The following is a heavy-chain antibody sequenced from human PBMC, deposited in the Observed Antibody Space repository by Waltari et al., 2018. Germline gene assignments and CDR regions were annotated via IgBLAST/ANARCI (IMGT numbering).Heavy chain of an antibody. CDR1: GFTFSSYN. Sequence: EVQLVESGGGLVKPGGSLRLSCAASGFTFSSYNMHWVRQAPGKGLEWVSSISSSSSYIYYADSVKGRFTISRDNAKNSLYLQMNSLRAEDTAVYYCARPHDQGGFDYWGQGTLVTVSS. CDR2: ISSSSSYI. D-gene: IGHD1-1*01. J-gene: IGHJ4*02. CDR3: ARPHDQGGFDY. V-gene: IGHV3-21*01.